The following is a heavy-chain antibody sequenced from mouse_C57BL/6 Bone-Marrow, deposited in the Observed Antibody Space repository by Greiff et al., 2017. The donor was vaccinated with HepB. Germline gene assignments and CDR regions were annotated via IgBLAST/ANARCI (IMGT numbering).Heavy chain of an antibody. J-gene: IGHJ3*01. D-gene: IGHD1-1*01. Sequence: QVQLQQPGAELVKPGASVKLSCKASGYTFTSYGISWVKQRTGQGLEWIGEIYPRSGNTYYNEKFKGKATLTADKSSSTAYMELRSLTSEDSAVYFCARGRLRIRFAYWGQGTLVTVSA. CDR2: IYPRSGNT. V-gene: IGHV1-81*01. CDR3: ARGRLRIRFAY. CDR1: GYTFTSYG.